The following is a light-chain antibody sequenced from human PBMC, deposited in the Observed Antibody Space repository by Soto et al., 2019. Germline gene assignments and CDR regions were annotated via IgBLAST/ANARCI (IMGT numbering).Light chain of an antibody. V-gene: IGKV1-39*01. CDR3: QQSYSNPQAP. Sequence: DIQMTQSPSSLSASVGDRVTITCRASQSISSYLNWYQQKPGKAPKLLIYAASSLQSGVPSRFSGSGSGTDFTLTISSLQPEDFATYYCQQSYSNPQAPFGPGTKVDIK. CDR2: AAS. J-gene: IGKJ3*01. CDR1: QSISSY.